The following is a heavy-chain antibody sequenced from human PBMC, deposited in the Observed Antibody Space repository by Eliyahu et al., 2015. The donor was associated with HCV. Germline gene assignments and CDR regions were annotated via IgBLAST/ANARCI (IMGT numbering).Heavy chain of an antibody. V-gene: IGHV4-61*01. CDR1: XGSVXXANXY. D-gene: IGHD3-22*01. CDR3: ARATTYYYDNSGSYYFDY. Sequence: QVQLQESGPGLVRPSETLSLTXNVSXGSVXXANXYXTWXRXTPGKGLEWIGYIFYGGTTNNNPSLKSRVTISLDTSKKQFSLRLSSVTAADTAVYYCARATTYYYDNSGSYYFDYWGQGTLVTVSS. CDR2: IFYGGTT. J-gene: IGHJ4*02.